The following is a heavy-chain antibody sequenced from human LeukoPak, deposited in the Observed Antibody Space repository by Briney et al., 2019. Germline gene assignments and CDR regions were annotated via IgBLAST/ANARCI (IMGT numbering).Heavy chain of an antibody. J-gene: IGHJ4*02. D-gene: IGHD5-24*01. CDR1: GGSISSGDYY. CDR2: IYYSGTT. V-gene: IGHV4-30-4*01. Sequence: SETLSLTCTVYGGSISSGDYYWSWIRQPPGERLEWIGYIYYSGTTFYNPSLKSRPTISVDTSKNQFSLKVSSVTAADTAVYYCARNQDGYANFDYWGQGTLVTVSS. CDR3: ARNQDGYANFDY.